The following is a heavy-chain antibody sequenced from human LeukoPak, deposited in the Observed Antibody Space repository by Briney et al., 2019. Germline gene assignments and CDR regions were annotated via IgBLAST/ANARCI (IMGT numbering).Heavy chain of an antibody. V-gene: IGHV3-7*01. Sequence: GGSLRLSCAASGFTLNSYSMVWVRQAPGKGLEWVANIKQDGSEKYYVDSVKGRFTISRDNAKNSLYLQMNSLRAEDTAVYYCARGYSSGWSSYYFDYWGQGTLVTVSS. CDR2: IKQDGSEK. CDR1: GFTLNSYS. D-gene: IGHD6-19*01. J-gene: IGHJ4*02. CDR3: ARGYSSGWSSYYFDY.